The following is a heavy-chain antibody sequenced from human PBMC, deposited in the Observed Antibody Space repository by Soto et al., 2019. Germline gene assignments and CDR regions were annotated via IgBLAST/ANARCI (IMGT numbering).Heavy chain of an antibody. J-gene: IGHJ4*02. D-gene: IGHD5-12*01. CDR1: GVSFNDYY. V-gene: IGHV4-34*01. CDR3: ARGGGYNFAIDY. Sequence: VQLPQWGAGRLKPSETLSLTCAVYGVSFNDYYWSWVRRPPGKGLEWIGEINYSGSTNYSPSLKSRAIISVDTPNNQFSLKLSSVTAADTAVYYCARGGGYNFAIDYWGQGTLVTVSS. CDR2: INYSGST.